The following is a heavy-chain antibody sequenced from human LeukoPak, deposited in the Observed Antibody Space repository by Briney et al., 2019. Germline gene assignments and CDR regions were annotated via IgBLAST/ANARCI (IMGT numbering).Heavy chain of an antibody. CDR2: VSAYNGNT. CDR1: GYTFTSYG. CDR3: ARDQQWTSYGDYSDY. D-gene: IGHD6-19*01. Sequence: GASVKVSCKASGYTFTSYGISWVRQAPGQGLEWMGWVSAYNGNTNYAQKLQGRVTMTTDTSTSTAYMELRSLRSDDTAVYYCARDQQWTSYGDYSDYWGQGTLVTVSS. V-gene: IGHV1-18*01. J-gene: IGHJ4*02.